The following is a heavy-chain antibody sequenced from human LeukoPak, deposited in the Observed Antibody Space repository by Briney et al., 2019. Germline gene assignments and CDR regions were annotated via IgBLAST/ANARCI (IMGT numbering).Heavy chain of an antibody. CDR3: AREVIVPAFFDY. CDR2: IYYSGST. Sequence: SETLSLTCTVSGGSISSGDYYWSWIRQPPGKGLEWIGYIYYSGSTYYNPSLKSRVAISVDTSKNQFSLKLSSVTAADTAVYYCAREVIVPAFFDYWGQGTLVTVSS. CDR1: GGSISSGDYY. J-gene: IGHJ4*02. D-gene: IGHD2-2*01. V-gene: IGHV4-30-4*01.